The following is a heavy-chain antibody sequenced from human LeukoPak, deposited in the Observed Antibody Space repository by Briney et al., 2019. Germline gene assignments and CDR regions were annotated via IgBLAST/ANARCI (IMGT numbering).Heavy chain of an antibody. CDR1: GFTFSSYG. CDR2: IWYGGSNK. J-gene: IGHJ6*03. V-gene: IGHV3-30*02. D-gene: IGHD6-13*01. Sequence: PGGSLRLSCAASGFTFSSYGMHWVRQAPGKGLEWVAVIWYGGSNKYYADSVKGRFTISRDNSKNTLYLQMNSLRAEDTAVYYCAKGSGAAAGIEVGYMDVWGKGTTVTVSS. CDR3: AKGSGAAAGIEVGYMDV.